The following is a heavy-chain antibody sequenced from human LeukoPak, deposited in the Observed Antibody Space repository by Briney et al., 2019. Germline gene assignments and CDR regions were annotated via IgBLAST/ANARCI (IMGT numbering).Heavy chain of an antibody. J-gene: IGHJ4*02. CDR3: ASEIPYCSSTSCYTGGFDY. Sequence: SETLSLTCTVSGGSISSGSYYWSWIRQPAGKGREWIGRIYTSGSTNYNPSLKSRVTISVDTSKNQFSLKLSSVTAADTAVYYCASEIPYCSSTSCYTGGFDYWGQGTLVTVSS. CDR1: GGSISSGSYY. CDR2: IYTSGST. V-gene: IGHV4-61*02. D-gene: IGHD2-2*02.